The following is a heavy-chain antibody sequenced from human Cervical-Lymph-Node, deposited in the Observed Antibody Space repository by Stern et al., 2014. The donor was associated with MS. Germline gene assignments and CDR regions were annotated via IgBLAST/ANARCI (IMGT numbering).Heavy chain of an antibody. CDR3: AHRGYTFGSGFDY. Sequence: ESGPTVVKPTQTLTLTCTFSGFSLDTTGAGVGWIRQPPGKALEWLALIYWDDDKRYSPSLQSRLTISKDTSKNEVVLKLTNVHPVDTATYYCAHRGYTFGSGFDYWGQGTLVAVSS. D-gene: IGHD3-16*01. J-gene: IGHJ4*02. CDR2: IYWDDDK. V-gene: IGHV2-5*02. CDR1: GFSLDTTGAG.